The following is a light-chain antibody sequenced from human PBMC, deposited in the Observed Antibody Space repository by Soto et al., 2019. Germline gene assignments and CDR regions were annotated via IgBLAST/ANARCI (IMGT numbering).Light chain of an antibody. CDR2: DNN. Sequence: QSVLTQPPSVSAAPGQKVTISCSGSNSNVGDNPVSWYQQLPGTAPKLLIYDNNKRPSGIPDRFSGSKSGTSATLGITALQTGDEADYYCQTWDSSLTADVFGGGTKLTVL. CDR3: QTWDSSLTADV. V-gene: IGLV1-51*01. J-gene: IGLJ2*01. CDR1: NSNVGDNP.